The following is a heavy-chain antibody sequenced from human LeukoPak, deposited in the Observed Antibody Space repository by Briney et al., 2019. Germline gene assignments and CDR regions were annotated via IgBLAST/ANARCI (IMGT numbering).Heavy chain of an antibody. V-gene: IGHV4-59*01. D-gene: IGHD6-19*01. CDR2: IYYSGST. Sequence: SETLSLTCTVSGGSISSYYWSWIRQPPGKGLEWIGYIYYSGSTNYNPSLKSRVTMSVDTSKHQFSLNLSSVTAADTAVYYCARVAAVAEPLLHYWGQGTLVTVSS. CDR3: ARVAAVAEPLLHY. J-gene: IGHJ4*02. CDR1: GGSISSYY.